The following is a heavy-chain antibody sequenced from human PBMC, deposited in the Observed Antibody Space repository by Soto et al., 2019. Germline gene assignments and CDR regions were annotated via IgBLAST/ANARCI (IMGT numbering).Heavy chain of an antibody. CDR3: ARDPVVVVPAARGPPYGMDV. D-gene: IGHD2-2*01. CDR1: GFIFSTYT. Sequence: QVHLVESGGGVVQPGRSLRLSCAASGFIFSTYTLHWVLQAPGKGLEWVAVISYDGSNKYYADSVKGRFTISRDNSKNTLWLRMNILRSEDTAVYYCARDPVVVVPAARGPPYGMDVWGQGTTVTVSS. V-gene: IGHV3-30-3*01. J-gene: IGHJ6*02. CDR2: ISYDGSNK.